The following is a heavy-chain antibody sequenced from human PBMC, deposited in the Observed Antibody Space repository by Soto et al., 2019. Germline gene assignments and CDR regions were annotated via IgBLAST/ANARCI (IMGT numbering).Heavy chain of an antibody. J-gene: IGHJ4*02. Sequence: ASVKVSCKASGYTFTDYYIHWVRQAPGQGLEWMGWINPNSGDTNYAQKFQDSVTMTRDTSISTAYMELNRLRSDDTAVFYCATAASYSGGWFLGCWGQGTLVTVSS. V-gene: IGHV1-2*04. CDR1: GYTFTDYY. D-gene: IGHD6-19*01. CDR2: INPNSGDT. CDR3: ATAASYSGGWFLGC.